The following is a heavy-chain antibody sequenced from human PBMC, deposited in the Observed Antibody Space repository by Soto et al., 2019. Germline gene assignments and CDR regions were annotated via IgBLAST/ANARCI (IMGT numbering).Heavy chain of an antibody. CDR1: GGTFSSYA. V-gene: IGHV1-69*06. D-gene: IGHD3-9*01. CDR2: FIPIFGTA. J-gene: IGHJ6*02. Sequence: QVQLVQSGAEVKKPGSSVKVSCKASGGTFSSYAISWVRQAPGQGLEWMGGFIPIFGTANYAQKFQGRVTITADKSTSTAYMELSSLRSEDTAVYYCARDLSYDILTGYYRPYYYYGMDVWGQGTTVTVSS. CDR3: ARDLSYDILTGYYRPYYYYGMDV.